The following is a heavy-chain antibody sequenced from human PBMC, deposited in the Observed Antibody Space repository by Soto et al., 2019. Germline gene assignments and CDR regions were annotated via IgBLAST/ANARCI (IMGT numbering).Heavy chain of an antibody. CDR2: IYYSGST. V-gene: IGHV4-39*01. D-gene: IGHD3-10*01. CDR1: GGSISSSSYY. Sequence: PSETLSLTCTVSGGSISSSSYYWGWIRQPPGKGLEWIGSIYYSGSTYYNPSLKSRVTISVDTSKNQFSLKLSSVTAADTAVYYCARTGSGSYYNLYYIDYWGQGTLVTVSS. CDR3: ARTGSGSYYNLYYIDY. J-gene: IGHJ4*02.